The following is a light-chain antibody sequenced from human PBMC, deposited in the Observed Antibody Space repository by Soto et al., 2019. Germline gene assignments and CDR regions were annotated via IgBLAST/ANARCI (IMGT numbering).Light chain of an antibody. V-gene: IGLV2-14*01. CDR2: DVS. CDR3: SSYTSSTTDV. J-gene: IGLJ1*01. Sequence: QSVLTQPASVSGSPGQSITISCTGTSSDVGGYKYVSWYQHHPGKGPKLMLYDVSNRPSGVSNRFSGSKSGNTASLTISGLQAEDEADYYCSSYTSSTTDVFGTGTQLTVL. CDR1: SSDVGGYKY.